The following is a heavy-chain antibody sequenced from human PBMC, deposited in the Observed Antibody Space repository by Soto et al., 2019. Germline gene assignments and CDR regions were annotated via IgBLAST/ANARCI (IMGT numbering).Heavy chain of an antibody. CDR2: INPSGGSA. D-gene: IGHD2-2*01. CDR1: GYSFISHY. Sequence: QVQLVQSGAEVTRPGASVKVSCKASGYSFISHYIHRVRQAPGQGLEWMGFINPSGGSATLAQKFQGRVTMTRDTSTSTVYMELTILRSEDAAVYYCARDYLSSKLSLSYFDVWGQGTLVTVSS. J-gene: IGHJ4*02. CDR3: ARDYLSSKLSLSYFDV. V-gene: IGHV1-46*01.